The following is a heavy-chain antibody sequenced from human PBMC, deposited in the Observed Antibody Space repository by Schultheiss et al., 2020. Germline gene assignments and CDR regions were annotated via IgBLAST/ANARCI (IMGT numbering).Heavy chain of an antibody. CDR1: GYSISSGYY. J-gene: IGHJ6*02. V-gene: IGHV4-38-2*02. CDR3: ARDRYSSSWYEAYYYYYGMDV. CDR2: IYHSGST. Sequence: SQTLSLTCAVSGYSISSGYYWGWIRQPPGKGLEWIGSIYHSGSTYYNPSLKSRVTISVDTSKNQFSLKLSSVTAADTAVYYCARDRYSSSWYEAYYYYYGMDVWGQGTTVTVSS. D-gene: IGHD6-13*01.